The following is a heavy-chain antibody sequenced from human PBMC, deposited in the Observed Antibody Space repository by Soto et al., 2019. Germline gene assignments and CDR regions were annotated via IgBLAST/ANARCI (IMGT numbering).Heavy chain of an antibody. CDR2: IHPSGST. Sequence: QAQLQQWGAGVVKPSETLSLTCAVYGESCSGYYCSWTRQPTGKGLEWIGEIHPSGSTYYNPSLKTRFTMSLDTSKNQCSLKLSSVTAADTSVYYCARGGDDSKVGRTWGQGTLVTVSS. V-gene: IGHV4-34*02. CDR3: ARGGDDSKVGRT. D-gene: IGHD1-26*01. CDR1: GESCSGYY. J-gene: IGHJ5*02.